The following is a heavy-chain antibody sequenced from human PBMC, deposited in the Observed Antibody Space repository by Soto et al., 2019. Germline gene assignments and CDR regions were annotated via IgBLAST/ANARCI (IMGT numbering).Heavy chain of an antibody. Sequence: EMQLVESGGGLVQPGGSLRLSCAASGFTSGLWIHWVRQAPGNGLEWVSRIDIDARGTSYADSVKGRFTISTDNAKNTVYLQMNSLRVEDTAVYYCATVFDFWGQGTLVTVSS. CDR1: GFTSGLW. V-gene: IGHV3-74*01. CDR3: ATVFDF. D-gene: IGHD4-17*01. CDR2: IDIDARGT. J-gene: IGHJ4*02.